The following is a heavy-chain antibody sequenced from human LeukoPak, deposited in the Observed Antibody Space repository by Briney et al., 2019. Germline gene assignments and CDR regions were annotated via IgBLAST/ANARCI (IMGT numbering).Heavy chain of an antibody. CDR2: IKSKTDGGTI. Sequence: GGSLRLSCAASGFTFTNAWMSWVRQAPGKGLEWVGRIKSKTDGGTIDYAAPVKGRFTISRDDSKNTLYLQMNSLKTEDTAVYYCTTGTRNATRGCWGQGTLVTASS. D-gene: IGHD1-1*01. V-gene: IGHV3-15*01. CDR1: GFTFTNAW. CDR3: TTGTRNATRGC. J-gene: IGHJ4*02.